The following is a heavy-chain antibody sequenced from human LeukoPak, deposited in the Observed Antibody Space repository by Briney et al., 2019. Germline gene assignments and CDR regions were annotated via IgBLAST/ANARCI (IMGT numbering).Heavy chain of an antibody. CDR3: ARRATTERGHSYGLDF. V-gene: IGHV3-48*03. CDR2: ISSSGSTI. J-gene: IGHJ4*02. Sequence: GGSLRLSCAASGFTFSSYEMNWVRQAPGKGLEWVSYISSSGSTIYYADSLTGRSTISRDNAKNSLYLQMNSLRAEDTAMYYCARRATTERGHSYGLDFWGQGTLVTVSS. CDR1: GFTFSSYE. D-gene: IGHD5-18*01.